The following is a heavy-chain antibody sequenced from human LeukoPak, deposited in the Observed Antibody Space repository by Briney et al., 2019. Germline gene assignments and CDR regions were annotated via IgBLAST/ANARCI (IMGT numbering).Heavy chain of an antibody. CDR3: ANSYCSGGSCYSRGGNAFDI. CDR2: IWYDGSNK. D-gene: IGHD2-15*01. V-gene: IGHV3-33*06. J-gene: IGHJ3*02. Sequence: PGGSLRLSCAASGFTFSSYGMHWVRQAPGKGLEWVAVIWYDGSNKYYADSVKGRFTISRDNSKNTLYLQMNSLRAEDTAVYYCANSYCSGGSCYSRGGNAFDIWGQGTMVAVSS. CDR1: GFTFSSYG.